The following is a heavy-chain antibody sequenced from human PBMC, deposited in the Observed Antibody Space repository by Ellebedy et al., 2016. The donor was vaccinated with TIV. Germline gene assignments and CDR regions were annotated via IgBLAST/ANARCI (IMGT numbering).Heavy chain of an antibody. CDR2: IIPIFGTA. CDR3: ARDGGYDYIWGSYRCDY. J-gene: IGHJ4*02. V-gene: IGHV1-69*06. CDR1: GGTFSSYA. Sequence: SVKVSXKASGGTFSSYAISWVRQAPGQGLEWMGGIIPIFGTANYAQKFQGRVTITADKSTSTAYMELSSLRSEDTAVYYCARDGGYDYIWGSYRCDYWGQGTLVTVSS. D-gene: IGHD3-16*02.